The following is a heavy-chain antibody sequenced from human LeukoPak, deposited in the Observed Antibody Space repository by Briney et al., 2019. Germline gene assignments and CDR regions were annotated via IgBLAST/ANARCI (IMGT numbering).Heavy chain of an antibody. J-gene: IGHJ4*02. CDR1: GGTFSNYA. D-gene: IGHD3-22*01. V-gene: IGHV1-69*13. Sequence: ASVKGSCKASGGTFSNYAISWVRQAPGQGPEWMGGIIPIFGTANYAQKFQGRVTITADESTSTAYMELSSLRSEDTAVYYCARVEGMYYYEAAFDYWGQGTLVTVSS. CDR3: ARVEGMYYYEAAFDY. CDR2: IIPIFGTA.